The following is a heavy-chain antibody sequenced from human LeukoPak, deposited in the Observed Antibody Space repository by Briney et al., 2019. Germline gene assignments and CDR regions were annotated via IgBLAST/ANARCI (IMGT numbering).Heavy chain of an antibody. D-gene: IGHD4-17*01. Sequence: PGGSLRLSCAASGFTFSSYGMHWVRQAPGKGLEWVAVISYDGSNKYYADSVKGRFTISRDNSKNTLYLQMNSLRAEDTAVYYCAKALDYGDLLDAFDIWGQGTMVTVSS. CDR1: GFTFSSYG. V-gene: IGHV3-30*18. CDR3: AKALDYGDLLDAFDI. J-gene: IGHJ3*02. CDR2: ISYDGSNK.